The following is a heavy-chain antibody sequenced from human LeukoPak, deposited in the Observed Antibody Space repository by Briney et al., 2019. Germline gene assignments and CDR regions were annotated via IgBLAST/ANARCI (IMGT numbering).Heavy chain of an antibody. CDR3: ARDTGGRYSYGYDFDY. CDR2: ISSSSSYI. D-gene: IGHD5-18*01. Sequence: PGGSLRLSCAASGFTFSSYSMNWVRQAPGKGLEWVSSISSSSSYIYYADSVKGRFTISRDNAKNSLYLQMNSLRAEDTAVYYCARDTGGRYSYGYDFDYWGQGTLVTVSS. CDR1: GFTFSSYS. V-gene: IGHV3-21*01. J-gene: IGHJ4*02.